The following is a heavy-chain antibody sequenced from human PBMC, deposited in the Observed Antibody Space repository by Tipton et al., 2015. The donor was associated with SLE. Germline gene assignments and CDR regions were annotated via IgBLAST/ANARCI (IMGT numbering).Heavy chain of an antibody. Sequence: TLSLTCTVSGGSISSSSYYWSWIRQPPGKGLEWIGYIYYSGSTNYIPSLKSRVTISVDTSKNQFSLKLSSVTAADPSVYYCAKGGYDNWFDPWGQGTLVTVSS. V-gene: IGHV4-61*01. CDR2: IYYSGST. J-gene: IGHJ5*02. CDR1: GGSISSSSYY. D-gene: IGHD5-12*01. CDR3: AKGGYDNWFDP.